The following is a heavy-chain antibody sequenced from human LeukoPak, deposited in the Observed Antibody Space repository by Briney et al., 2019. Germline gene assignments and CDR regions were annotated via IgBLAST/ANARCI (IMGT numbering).Heavy chain of an antibody. D-gene: IGHD2-8*01. CDR3: ARVDEGRNGVTVGY. V-gene: IGHV3-11*06. J-gene: IGHJ4*02. Sequence: PGGSVRLSCAASGFPFSDYYMRWIRQAPGKALEGVSYISSSSGYTNYADSVKGRFTISRDNAKNSMYLQMNSLRAEDTAVYYCARVDEGRNGVTVGYWGQGTLVTVSS. CDR2: ISSSSGYT. CDR1: GFPFSDYY.